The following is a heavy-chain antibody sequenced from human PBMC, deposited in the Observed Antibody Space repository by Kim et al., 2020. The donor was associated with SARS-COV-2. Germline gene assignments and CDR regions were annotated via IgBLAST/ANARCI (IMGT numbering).Heavy chain of an antibody. CDR3: ARQGYYGSGSYWTYYYYMDV. CDR1: GGSISSYY. J-gene: IGHJ6*03. Sequence: SETLSLTCTVSGGSISSYYWSWIRQPPGKGLEWIGYIYYSGSTNYNPSLKSRVTISVDTSKNQFSLKLSSVTAADTAVYYCARQGYYGSGSYWTYYYYMDVWGKGTTVTVSS. V-gene: IGHV4-59*08. D-gene: IGHD3-10*01. CDR2: IYYSGST.